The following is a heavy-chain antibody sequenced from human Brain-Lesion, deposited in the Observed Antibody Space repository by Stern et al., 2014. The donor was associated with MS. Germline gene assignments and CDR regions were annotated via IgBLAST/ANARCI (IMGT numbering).Heavy chain of an antibody. CDR2: IDHSGSD. J-gene: IGHJ4*02. CDR3: AIGPYYFDGSGYHY. D-gene: IGHD3-22*01. Sequence: QVQLQQWGAGLLQPSESLSLTCAVSGGSFSGYYLPWIRQSPEKGLELIGQIDHSGSDQDNPSPTTGAPMSVDTSKPQFSSQLSSVAAADTAVYYFAIGPYYFDGSGYHYWGQGTQVTVSS. CDR1: GGSFSGYY. V-gene: IGHV4-34*04.